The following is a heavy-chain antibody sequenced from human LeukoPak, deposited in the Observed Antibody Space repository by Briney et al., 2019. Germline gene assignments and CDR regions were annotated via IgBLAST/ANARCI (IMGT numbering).Heavy chain of an antibody. D-gene: IGHD3-3*01. V-gene: IGHV1-8*01. Sequence: ASVKVSCKASGYTFTSYDINWVRQATGQGLEWMGWMNPNSGNTGHAQKFQGRVTMTRNTSISTAYMELSSLRSEDTAVYYCARKFGQLRFLEWLTPHYYGMDVWGQGTTVTVSS. J-gene: IGHJ6*02. CDR3: ARKFGQLRFLEWLTPHYYGMDV. CDR2: MNPNSGNT. CDR1: GYTFTSYD.